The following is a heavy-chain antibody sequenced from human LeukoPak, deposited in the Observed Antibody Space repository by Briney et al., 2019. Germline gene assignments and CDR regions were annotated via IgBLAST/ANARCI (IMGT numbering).Heavy chain of an antibody. CDR3: AKEGRSLQTY. CDR2: IKEDGTET. Sequence: HPGGSLRLSCAASGFTFSNYAMSWVRQAPGKGLEWVANIKEDGTETYYVDSVKGRFTISRDKAKKSVYLQMKSRRGEDTAVYYGAKEGRSLQTYWGQGTLVTVSS. D-gene: IGHD5-24*01. J-gene: IGHJ4*02. V-gene: IGHV3-7*01. CDR1: GFTFSNYA.